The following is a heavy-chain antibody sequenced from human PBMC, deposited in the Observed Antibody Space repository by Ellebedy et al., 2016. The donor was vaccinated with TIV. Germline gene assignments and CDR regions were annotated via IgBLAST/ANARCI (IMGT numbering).Heavy chain of an antibody. D-gene: IGHD4-11*01. CDR2: IYPDDSDI. J-gene: IGHJ6*02. Sequence: GESLKISXKGSGYKFTTYWIAWVRQMPGKGLEWMGVIYPDDSDIRYSPSFQGHVTISTDNSISAAYLQWSSLKSSDTAMYYCARHSKGAMDVWGQGTTVTVSS. CDR3: ARHSKGAMDV. V-gene: IGHV5-51*01. CDR1: GYKFTTYW.